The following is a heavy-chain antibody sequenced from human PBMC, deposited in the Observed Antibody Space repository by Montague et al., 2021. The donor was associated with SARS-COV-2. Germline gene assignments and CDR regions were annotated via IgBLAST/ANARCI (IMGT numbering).Heavy chain of an antibody. CDR2: WYDGSNK. V-gene: IGHV3-33*01. J-gene: IGHJ3*02. Sequence: SLRLSCAASGFTFSSYGMHWVRQAPGKGLEWVAVWYDGSNKYYADSVKGRFTISRDNSKNTLYLQMNSLRAEDTAVYYCASMVRGVIDAFDIWGQGTMVTVSS. CDR3: ASMVRGVIDAFDI. D-gene: IGHD3-10*01. CDR1: GFTFSSYG.